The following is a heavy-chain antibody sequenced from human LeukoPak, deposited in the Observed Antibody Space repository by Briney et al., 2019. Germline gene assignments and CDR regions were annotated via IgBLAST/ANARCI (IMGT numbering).Heavy chain of an antibody. J-gene: IGHJ4*02. CDR2: IYYSGST. CDR3: ARAGSIVATPWDY. CDR1: GGSIGSYY. D-gene: IGHD5-12*01. Sequence: PSETLSLTCTVSGGSIGSYYWSWIRQPPGKGLEWIGYIYYSGSTNYNPSLKSRVTISVDTSKNQFSLKLSSVTAADTAVYYCARAGSIVATPWDYWGQGTLVTVSS. V-gene: IGHV4-59*01.